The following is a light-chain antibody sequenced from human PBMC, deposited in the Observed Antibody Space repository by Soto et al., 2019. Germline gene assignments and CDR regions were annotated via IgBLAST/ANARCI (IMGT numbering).Light chain of an antibody. CDR3: QSYDSSLSGWV. V-gene: IGLV1-40*01. CDR1: SSNIGAGYD. Sequence: QAVVTQPPSVSGAPGQRVTISCTASSSNIGAGYDVHWYQQLPGTVPKLLIYGNSNRPSRVPDRFSGSKSGTSASLAITGLQAEDEADYYCQSYDSSLSGWVFGGGTKLTVL. J-gene: IGLJ3*02. CDR2: GNS.